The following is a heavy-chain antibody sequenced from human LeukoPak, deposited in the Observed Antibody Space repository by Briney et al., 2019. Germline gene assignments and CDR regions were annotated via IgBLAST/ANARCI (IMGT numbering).Heavy chain of an antibody. J-gene: IGHJ4*02. Sequence: PGGSLRLSCAASGFTFSSYTMNWVRQAPGKGLEWVSSITGSSTYIYSADSVKGRFTISRDNAKNSLYLQMNSLRAEDTAVFYCARESSLDYWGQGTLVTVSS. V-gene: IGHV3-21*01. CDR1: GFTFSSYT. D-gene: IGHD6-19*01. CDR3: ARESSLDY. CDR2: ITGSSTYI.